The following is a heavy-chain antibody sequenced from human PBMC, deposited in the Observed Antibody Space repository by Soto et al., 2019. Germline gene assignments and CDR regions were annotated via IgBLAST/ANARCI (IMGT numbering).Heavy chain of an antibody. CDR3: AKDRAPPGYGFSGFDY. J-gene: IGHJ4*02. CDR1: GFTFSSYA. Sequence: GGSLRLSCAASGFTFSSYAMSWVRQAPGKGLEWVSSISGSGGSTYYADSVKGRFTISRDNSKNTLFLQMNSLRAEDTAVYYCAKDRAPPGYGFSGFDYWGRGTLVTVSS. CDR2: ISGSGGST. D-gene: IGHD3-3*01. V-gene: IGHV3-23*01.